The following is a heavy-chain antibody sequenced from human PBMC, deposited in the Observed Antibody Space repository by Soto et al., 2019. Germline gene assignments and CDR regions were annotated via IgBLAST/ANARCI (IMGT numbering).Heavy chain of an antibody. CDR1: GGSISSGGYS. J-gene: IGHJ4*02. CDR3: ARNYGDYVDY. V-gene: IGHV4-61*08. D-gene: IGHD4-17*01. Sequence: SETLSLTCAVSGGSISSGGYSWSWIRQPPGKGLEWIGYIYYSGSTNYNPSLKSRITISVDTSKNQFSLKLSSVTAADTAVYYCARNYGDYVDYWGQGTLVTVSS. CDR2: IYYSGST.